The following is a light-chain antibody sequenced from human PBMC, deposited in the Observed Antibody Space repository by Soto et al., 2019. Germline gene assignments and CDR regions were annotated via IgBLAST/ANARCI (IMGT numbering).Light chain of an antibody. CDR3: QQYSRTQRT. J-gene: IGKJ1*01. CDR1: ESVTSSY. Sequence: EIVLTQSPGTLSLSPGERATLSCRASESVTSSYLAWYQQKPGQAPRLLIYGASSRATGIPDRFSGSGSGTDVTLTISRLEPEDCAVYYCQQYSRTQRTFGQGTKVEIK. V-gene: IGKV3-20*01. CDR2: GAS.